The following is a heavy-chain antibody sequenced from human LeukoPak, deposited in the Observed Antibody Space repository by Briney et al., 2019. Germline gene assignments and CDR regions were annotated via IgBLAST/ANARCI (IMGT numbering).Heavy chain of an antibody. CDR1: GFTFNKAL. D-gene: IGHD6-19*01. CDR2: IKSKTDGGTT. V-gene: IGHV3-15*01. Sequence: GGSLRLSCAASGFTFNKALMSWVRQAPGKGLEWVGRIKSKTDGGTTEYAAPVKGRFTISRNDSKNMLYLQMNSLKIEDTAVYFCTTDRVAVAGKFDSWGQGTLVTVSS. J-gene: IGHJ4*02. CDR3: TTDRVAVAGKFDS.